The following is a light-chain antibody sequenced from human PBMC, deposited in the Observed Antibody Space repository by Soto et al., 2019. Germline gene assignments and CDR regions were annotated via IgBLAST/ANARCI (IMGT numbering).Light chain of an antibody. V-gene: IGKV3-20*01. CDR3: QQYGSSRT. Sequence: EIVLTQSPGTLSLSPGERATLSCRASQSVSSSYLAWYQQKPGQAPRLLIYGASSRATGIPDRFSGSGSGTDCTLSSRRLEPEDFAVYYCQQYGSSRTFGQGTKVEIK. CDR2: GAS. CDR1: QSVSSSY. J-gene: IGKJ1*01.